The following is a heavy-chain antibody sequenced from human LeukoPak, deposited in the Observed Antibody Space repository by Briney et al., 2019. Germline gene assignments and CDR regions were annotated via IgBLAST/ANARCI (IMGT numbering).Heavy chain of an antibody. Sequence: SETLSLTCTVSGASISSHSWSWIRQPPGQGLEWIGHFFYTGTTNYNPSLKSRVTMSLDTSKNQFSLKLSSVTAAYTTVYYCARAEVTTIGGGRYFHHWGQGILVTVSS. CDR1: GASISSHS. CDR2: FFYTGTT. CDR3: ARAEVTTIGGGRYFHH. V-gene: IGHV4-59*11. D-gene: IGHD2-21*02. J-gene: IGHJ4*02.